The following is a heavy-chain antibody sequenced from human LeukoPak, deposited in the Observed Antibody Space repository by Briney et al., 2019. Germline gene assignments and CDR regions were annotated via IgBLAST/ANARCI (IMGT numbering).Heavy chain of an antibody. Sequence: GRSLRLSCAASGFTFSSYAMHWVRQAPGKGLEWVAVISYDGSNKYYADSVKGRFTISRGNSKNTPYLQMNSLRAEDTAVYYCARVGGEWELGLYYYGMDVWGQGTTVTVSS. V-gene: IGHV3-30-3*01. CDR3: ARVGGEWELGLYYYGMDV. CDR1: GFTFSSYA. D-gene: IGHD1-26*01. J-gene: IGHJ6*02. CDR2: ISYDGSNK.